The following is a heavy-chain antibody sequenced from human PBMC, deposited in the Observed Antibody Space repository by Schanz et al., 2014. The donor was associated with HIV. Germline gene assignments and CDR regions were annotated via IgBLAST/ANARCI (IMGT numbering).Heavy chain of an antibody. V-gene: IGHV3-30*18. J-gene: IGHJ6*02. Sequence: QVQLVESGGGVVQPGRSLRLSCAASGFTFSSYGMHWVRQAPGKGLEWVAVISYDGSDKYYADSVKGRFTISRDNSKNTLYLQMNSLRAEDTAVYYCAKDPQNGYLGYFGMDVWGQGTTVTVSS. CDR1: GFTFSSYG. CDR2: ISYDGSDK. D-gene: IGHD5-18*01. CDR3: AKDPQNGYLGYFGMDV.